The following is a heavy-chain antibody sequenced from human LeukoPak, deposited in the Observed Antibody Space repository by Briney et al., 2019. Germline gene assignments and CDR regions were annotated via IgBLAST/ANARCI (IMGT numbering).Heavy chain of an antibody. D-gene: IGHD6-6*01. CDR3: VTQGGSSYAFDI. CDR2: FDPEDGET. V-gene: IGHV1-24*01. J-gene: IGHJ3*02. Sequence: ASVKVSCKASGYTFTGYYMHWVRQAPGKGLEWMGGFDPEDGETIYAQKFQGRVTMTEDTSTDTAYMELSSLRSEDTAAYYCVTQGGSSYAFDIWGQGTMVTVSS. CDR1: GYTFTGYY.